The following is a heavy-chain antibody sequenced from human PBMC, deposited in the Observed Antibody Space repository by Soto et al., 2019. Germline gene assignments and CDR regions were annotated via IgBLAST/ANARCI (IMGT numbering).Heavy chain of an antibody. J-gene: IGHJ6*02. CDR3: TKTDFWPYYYYYCVIDV. V-gene: IGHV3-30-3*02. Sequence: PGGSLRLSCAASGFTFSSYAMHWVRQAPGKGLEWVAVISYDGSNKYYADSVKGRFTISRDNSKNTLYLQMNSLRAEDTAVYYCTKTDFWPYYYYYCVIDVWAQGTTVTVSS. D-gene: IGHD3-3*01. CDR2: ISYDGSNK. CDR1: GFTFSSYA.